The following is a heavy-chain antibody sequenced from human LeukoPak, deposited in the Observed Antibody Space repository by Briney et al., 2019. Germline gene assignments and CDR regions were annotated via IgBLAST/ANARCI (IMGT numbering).Heavy chain of an antibody. V-gene: IGHV3-21*01. D-gene: IGHD6-19*01. CDR3: ARDGGAVAGPGSSDY. CDR1: GFTFSSYS. Sequence: GGSLRLSCAASGFTFSSYSMNWVRQAPGKGLEWVSSISSSSSYIYYADSVKGRFTISRDNAKNSLYLQMNNLRAEGTAVYYCARDGGAVAGPGSSDYWGQGTLVTVSS. J-gene: IGHJ4*02. CDR2: ISSSSSYI.